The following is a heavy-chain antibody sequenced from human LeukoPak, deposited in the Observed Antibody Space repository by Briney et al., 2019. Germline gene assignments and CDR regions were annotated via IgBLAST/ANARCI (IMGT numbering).Heavy chain of an antibody. D-gene: IGHD3-10*01. J-gene: IGHJ4*02. Sequence: PSQTLSLNCSVSGDSMDSGSYYWTWIRQHPGKGLQWIGYIFYSGRTYYNPSLVGRLTISIDTSQNHFSLRPTSVTAADTAVYFCARGAFTTGRFDSWSQGTLVTVS. V-gene: IGHV4-31*03. CDR2: IFYSGRT. CDR3: ARGAFTTGRFDS. CDR1: GDSMDSGSYY.